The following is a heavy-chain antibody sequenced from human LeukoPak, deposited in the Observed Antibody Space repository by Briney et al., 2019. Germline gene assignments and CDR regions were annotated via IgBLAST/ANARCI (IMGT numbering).Heavy chain of an antibody. CDR2: IYSDNT. CDR1: GFPVKSNS. J-gene: IGHJ4*02. D-gene: IGHD4/OR15-4a*01. V-gene: IGHV3-53*01. CDR3: AGRAGAYSHPYDY. Sequence: GGSLRLSCTVSGFPVKSNSMSWVRQAPGKGLEWVSFIYSDNTHYSYSVKGRFTISRDNSKNTLYLQMNSLRAEDTAVYYCAGRAGAYSHPYDYWGQGTLVTVSS.